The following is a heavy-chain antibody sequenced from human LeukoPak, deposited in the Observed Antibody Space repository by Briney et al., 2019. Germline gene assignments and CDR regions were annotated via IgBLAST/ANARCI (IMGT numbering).Heavy chain of an antibody. CDR1: EYTCTSYY. D-gene: IGHD4-17*01. CDR3: ARVNYGDFHFDY. J-gene: IGHJ4*02. Sequence: APVKVSCKASEYTCTSYYMHWVRQAPGQGLEWMGIINPSGGSTSYAQKFQGRVTMTRDTSTSTVYMELSSLRSEDTAVYYCARVNYGDFHFDYWGQGTLVTVSS. V-gene: IGHV1-46*01. CDR2: INPSGGST.